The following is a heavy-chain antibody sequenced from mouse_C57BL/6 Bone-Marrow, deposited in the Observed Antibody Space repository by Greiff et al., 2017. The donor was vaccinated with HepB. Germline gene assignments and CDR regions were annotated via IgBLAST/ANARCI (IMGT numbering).Heavy chain of an antibody. J-gene: IGHJ4*01. V-gene: IGHV1-26*01. Sequence: EVQLQQSGPELVKPGASVKISCKASGYTFTDYYMNWVKQSHGKSLEWIGDINPNNGGTSYNQKFKGKATLTVDKSSSTAYMELRSLTSEDSAVYYCAREGYCYAMDYWGQGTSVTVSS. CDR3: AREGYCYAMDY. D-gene: IGHD3-1*01. CDR1: GYTFTDYY. CDR2: INPNNGGT.